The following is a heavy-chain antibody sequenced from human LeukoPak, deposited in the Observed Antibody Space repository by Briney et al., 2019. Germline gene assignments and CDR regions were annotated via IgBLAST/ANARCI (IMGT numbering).Heavy chain of an antibody. CDR1: GFTFRDHG. CDR3: ARGVTTLSRYYPYHYMDV. J-gene: IGHJ6*03. Sequence: GGSLRLSCAASGFTFRDHGMSWVRQVPGKGLEWVSGITWNGGSTGYADAVKGRFTISRDNAKNSLYLEMDSLSAEDTALYHCARGVTTLSRYYPYHYMDVWGKGTTVTVAS. V-gene: IGHV3-20*01. CDR2: ITWNGGST. D-gene: IGHD4-11*01.